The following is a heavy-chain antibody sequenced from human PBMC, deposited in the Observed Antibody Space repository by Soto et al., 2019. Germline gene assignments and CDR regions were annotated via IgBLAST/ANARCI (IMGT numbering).Heavy chain of an antibody. D-gene: IGHD4-4*01. J-gene: IGHJ4*02. CDR2: MTSDGSNK. CDR1: ELPFSCYS. CDR3: ARDRNPYSNYFDY. V-gene: IGHV3-30-3*01. Sequence: GGSLRLACPAAELPFSCYSMNWVRQAPGKGLEWVAVMTSDGSNKYYADSVKGRFTISRDTSRNTLYLQMNSLRAEDTAMYYCARDRNPYSNYFDYWGQGTLVTVSS.